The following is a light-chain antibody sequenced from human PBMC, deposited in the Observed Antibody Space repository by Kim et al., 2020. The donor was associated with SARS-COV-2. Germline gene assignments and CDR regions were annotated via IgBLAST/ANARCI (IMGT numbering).Light chain of an antibody. Sequence: PGEAARIPGAGNNIGSKNVQWYQQKAGQAPVLVISHDSDRPSEIPDRFSGSNSGNTATLTISRVEAGDEADYYCQVWDGSTDHYVFGTGTKVTVL. CDR3: QVWDGSTDHYV. CDR2: HDS. V-gene: IGLV3-21*04. CDR1: NIGSKN. J-gene: IGLJ1*01.